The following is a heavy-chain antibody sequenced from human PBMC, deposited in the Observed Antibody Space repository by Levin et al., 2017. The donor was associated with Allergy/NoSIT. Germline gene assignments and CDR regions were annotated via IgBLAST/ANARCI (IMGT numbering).Heavy chain of an antibody. J-gene: IGHJ4*02. CDR1: GGSISSGTSY. CDR2: IYNSENT. Sequence: PSETLSLTCTVSGGSISSGTSYWSWIRQHPGKGLEWIGYIYNSENTYYNPSLESRVSITLDTSKNQVSLKLHSVTAADTAVYYCARSGRKWLQLRGFDSWGQGTLVTVSS. V-gene: IGHV4-31*03. CDR3: ARSGRKWLQLRGFDS. D-gene: IGHD5-24*01.